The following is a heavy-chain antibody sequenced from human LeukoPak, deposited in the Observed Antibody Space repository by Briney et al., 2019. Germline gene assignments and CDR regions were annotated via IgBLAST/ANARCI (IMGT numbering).Heavy chain of an antibody. D-gene: IGHD6-6*01. CDR1: GFTFSSYG. V-gene: IGHV3-30*18. CDR3: AKGVTYSSSLGAPATVDY. J-gene: IGHJ4*02. CDR2: ISYDGSNK. Sequence: GRSLRLSCAASGFTFSSYGIHWVRQAPRKGLEWVAVISYDGSNKYYADSVKGRFTISRDNSKNTLYLQMNSLRAEDTAVYYCAKGVTYSSSLGAPATVDYWGQGTLVTVSS.